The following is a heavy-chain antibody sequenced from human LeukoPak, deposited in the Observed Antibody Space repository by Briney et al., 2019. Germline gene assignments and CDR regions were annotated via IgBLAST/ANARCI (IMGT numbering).Heavy chain of an antibody. CDR3: ARERVGVKGSDAFDI. V-gene: IGHV4-30-4*07. J-gene: IGHJ3*02. CDR2: IYYSRST. Sequence: SQTLSLTCAVSGGSISSGGYSWSWLQPPPGKGLEWTGYIYYSRSTYYNPSLKSRVTISVDTSKNQFSLKLSSVTAADTAVYCCARERVGVKGSDAFDIWGQGTMVTVSS. CDR1: GGSISSGGYS. D-gene: IGHD1-26*01.